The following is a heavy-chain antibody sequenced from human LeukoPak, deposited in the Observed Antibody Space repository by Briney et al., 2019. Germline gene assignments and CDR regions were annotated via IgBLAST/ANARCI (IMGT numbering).Heavy chain of an antibody. J-gene: IGHJ4*02. V-gene: IGHV1-2*02. CDR2: INSNSGDT. CDR3: ARIHSEYHFDY. D-gene: IGHD2/OR15-2a*01. Sequence: ASVKVSCKASGYTFTGYYMHWVRQAPGQGLEWMGWINSNSGDTNYAQKLQGRVTMTRDTSISTAYLELNRLRSDDTAVYYCARIHSEYHFDYWGQGTLVTVSS. CDR1: GYTFTGYY.